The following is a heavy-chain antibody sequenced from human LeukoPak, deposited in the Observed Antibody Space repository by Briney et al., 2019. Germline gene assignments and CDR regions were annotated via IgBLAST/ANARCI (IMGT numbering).Heavy chain of an antibody. Sequence: PSETLSLTCAVYGGSFSGYYWSWIRQPPGKGLEWIGEINHSGSTNYNPSLKSRVTISVDTSKNQFSLKLSSVTAADTAVYYCARHAAIRNYVGSLDQWSRGTLVTVSS. CDR3: ARHAAIRNYVGSLDQ. CDR2: INHSGST. D-gene: IGHD3-10*01. J-gene: IGHJ4*02. CDR1: GGSFSGYY. V-gene: IGHV4-34*01.